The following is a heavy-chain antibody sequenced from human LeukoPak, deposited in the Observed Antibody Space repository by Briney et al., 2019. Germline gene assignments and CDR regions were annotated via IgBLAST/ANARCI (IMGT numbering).Heavy chain of an antibody. CDR1: GFTFSSYA. CDR2: ISGSGGST. V-gene: IGHV3-23*01. Sequence: PGGSLRLSCAASGFTFSSYAMSWVRQAAGKGLEWVSAISGSGGSTYYADSVKGRFTISRDNSKNTLYLQMNSLRAEDTAVYYCAKVVSSGWYGYAFDIWGQGTMVTVSS. J-gene: IGHJ3*02. D-gene: IGHD6-19*01. CDR3: AKVVSSGWYGYAFDI.